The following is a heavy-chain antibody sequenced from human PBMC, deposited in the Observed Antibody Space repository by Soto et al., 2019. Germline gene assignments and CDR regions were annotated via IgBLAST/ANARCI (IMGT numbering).Heavy chain of an antibody. V-gene: IGHV3-23*01. D-gene: IGHD4-4*01. CDR2: IYGSGGST. Sequence: GGSLRLSCAASGFTVSTYTMNWVRQAPGKGLEWVSGIYGSGGSTFYADSVKGRFTISRDNSGNTLYLQMNSLRPEDTAVYYCARTTVVSGTPDFDYWGQGTLVTVSS. J-gene: IGHJ4*02. CDR3: ARTTVVSGTPDFDY. CDR1: GFTVSTYT.